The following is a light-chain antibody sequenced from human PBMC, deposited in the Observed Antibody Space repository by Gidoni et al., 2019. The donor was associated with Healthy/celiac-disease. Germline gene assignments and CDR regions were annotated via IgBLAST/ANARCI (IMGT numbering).Light chain of an antibody. CDR2: QDS. CDR3: QAWDSSTVV. V-gene: IGLV3-1*01. J-gene: IGLJ2*01. CDR1: KLGDKY. Sequence: SYELTQPPSVSVSPGQTASITCSGDKLGDKYACWYQQKPGQSPVLVIYQDSKRASGIPERFSGSNSGNTATLTISGTQAMDEGDYYCQAWDSSTVVFGGGTKLTVL.